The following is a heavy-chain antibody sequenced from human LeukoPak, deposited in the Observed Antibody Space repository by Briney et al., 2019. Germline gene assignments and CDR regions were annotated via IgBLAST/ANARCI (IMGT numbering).Heavy chain of an antibody. J-gene: IGHJ6*03. D-gene: IGHD3-22*01. CDR3: ARRYSDSGNYYYMDV. V-gene: IGHV1-8*02. CDR1: GYTFTSYG. Sequence: ASVTVSCKASGYTFTSYGISWVRQAPGQGLEWMGWMNPNSGNTGYAQNFQGRVTMTRNTSISTAYMELSSLRSEDTAVYYCARRYSDSGNYYYMDVWGKGTTVTISS. CDR2: MNPNSGNT.